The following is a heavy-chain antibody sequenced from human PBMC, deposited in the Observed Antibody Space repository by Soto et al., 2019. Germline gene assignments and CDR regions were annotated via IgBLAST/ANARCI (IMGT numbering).Heavy chain of an antibody. Sequence: GGSLRLSCAASGFTFSSYGMDWVRQAPGRGLEWVSYIKSSSSTIYYADSVEGRFTISRDNARNILYLQMNSLRDEDTAVYYCAREYGIYFDCWGPGTLVTVSS. V-gene: IGHV3-48*02. J-gene: IGHJ4*02. CDR1: GFTFSSYG. CDR3: AREYGIYFDC. D-gene: IGHD2-8*01. CDR2: IKSSSSTI.